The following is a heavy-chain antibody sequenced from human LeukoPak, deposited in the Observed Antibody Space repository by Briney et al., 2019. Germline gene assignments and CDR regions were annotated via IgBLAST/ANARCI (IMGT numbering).Heavy chain of an antibody. D-gene: IGHD2-2*02. V-gene: IGHV3-23*01. CDR3: TKARSASSSSCYNY. CDR1: GFTFSNYS. CDR2: ISGSDTST. Sequence: GGSLRLSCAASGFTFSNYSMSWVRQAPGKGLDWVSSISGSDTSTYYADSVKGRFTISRDNSKNTLELQMNSLRAEDTAVYYCTKARSASSSSCYNYWGQGILVTVSS. J-gene: IGHJ4*02.